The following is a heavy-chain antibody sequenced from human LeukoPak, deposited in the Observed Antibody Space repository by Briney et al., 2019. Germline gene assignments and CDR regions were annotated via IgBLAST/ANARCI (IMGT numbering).Heavy chain of an antibody. Sequence: ALVKVSCKAPGGTFSCYAISWVRQAPGQGLEWMGGIIPIFGTANYAQKFQGRVTITADKSTSTAYMELSSLRSEDTAVYYCASVGSGSSHFDYWGQGTLVTVSS. D-gene: IGHD3-10*01. CDR3: ASVGSGSSHFDY. CDR1: GGTFSCYA. V-gene: IGHV1-69*06. CDR2: IIPIFGTA. J-gene: IGHJ4*02.